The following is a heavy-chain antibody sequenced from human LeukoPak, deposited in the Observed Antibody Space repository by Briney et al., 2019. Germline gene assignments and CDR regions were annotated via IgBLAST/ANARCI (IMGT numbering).Heavy chain of an antibody. D-gene: IGHD3-10*01. J-gene: IGHJ6*02. CDR1: GGSFSGYY. CDR2: IYYTGIT. V-gene: IGHV4-59*08. Sequence: SETLSLTCAVYGGSFSGYYWSWLRQPPGKGLEWIGYIYYTGITKYSPSLTSRVTISVDTSKNQFSLKLTSVTAADTAVYYCTGQAPVPVIGHGMGVWGQGTTVTVSS. CDR3: TGQAPVPVIGHGMGV.